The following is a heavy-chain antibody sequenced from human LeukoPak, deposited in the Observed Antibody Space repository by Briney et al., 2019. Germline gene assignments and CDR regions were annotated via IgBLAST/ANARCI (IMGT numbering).Heavy chain of an antibody. CDR2: IKLDGSEK. J-gene: IGHJ4*02. V-gene: IGHV3-7*03. D-gene: IGHD3-3*01. CDR1: GFTFSGYG. Sequence: GGSLRLSCAASGFTFSGYGMHWVRQAPGKGLEWVANIKLDGSEKNYVDSVKGRFTISRDNTKNSLYLQMNSLRVEDTAVFYCARDQYDTWSRRGNFDSWGQGTLVIVSS. CDR3: ARDQYDTWSRRGNFDS.